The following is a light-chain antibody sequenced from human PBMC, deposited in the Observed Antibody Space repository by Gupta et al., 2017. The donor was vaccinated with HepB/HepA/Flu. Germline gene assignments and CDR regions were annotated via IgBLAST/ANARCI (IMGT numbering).Light chain of an antibody. Sequence: CSGDASPKQYVYWYQQKPGQAPVLVMFKDRERPSGIPERFSGSSSGTTVTLTISGVQAEDEADYYCQSSDSSGTYVVFGGGT. CDR2: KDR. J-gene: IGLJ2*01. V-gene: IGLV3-25*03. CDR1: ASPKQY. CDR3: QSSDSSGTYVV.